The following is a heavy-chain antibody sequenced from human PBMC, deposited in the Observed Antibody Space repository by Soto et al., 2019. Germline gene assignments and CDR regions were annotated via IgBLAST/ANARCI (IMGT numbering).Heavy chain of an antibody. CDR3: ARDLPPVDY. CDR2: ISAYNGNT. J-gene: IGHJ4*02. V-gene: IGHV1-18*01. Sequence: QVQLVQSGAEVKKPGASVKVSCKASGYTCSSYFISWVRQSPGQGLEWMGWISAYNGNTNSAQNLQGRVTMTTDTSRSTAYMELRSLRSDDTAVYYCARDLPPVDYWGQGTLVTVSS. CDR1: GYTCSSYF.